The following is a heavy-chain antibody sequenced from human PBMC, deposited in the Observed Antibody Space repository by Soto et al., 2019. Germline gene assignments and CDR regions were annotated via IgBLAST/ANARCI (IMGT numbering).Heavy chain of an antibody. J-gene: IGHJ3*02. CDR3: ARDKDYGDATFDI. D-gene: IGHD4-17*01. Sequence: ESGGGLIQPGGSLRLSCAASGFTVSSNYMSWVRQAPGKGLEWVSVIYSGGSTYYADSVKGRFTISRDNSKNTLYLQMNSLRAEDTAVYYCARDKDYGDATFDIWGQGTMVTVSS. V-gene: IGHV3-53*01. CDR1: GFTVSSNY. CDR2: IYSGGST.